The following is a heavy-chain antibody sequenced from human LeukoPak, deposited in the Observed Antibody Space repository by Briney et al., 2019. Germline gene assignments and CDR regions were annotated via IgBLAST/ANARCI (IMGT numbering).Heavy chain of an antibody. J-gene: IGHJ4*02. CDR3: ARGLNDSWTGENY. CDR1: GVSISSSNSY. D-gene: IGHD3-3*01. Sequence: SETLSLTCTVSGVSISSSNSYWGWIRQPPGKGLEWIGSIYHSGSTYHNPSLKSRVTISLDTSKSQFSLKVRYVTAADTAVYYCARGLNDSWTGENYWGQGTLVTVSS. V-gene: IGHV4-39*07. CDR2: IYHSGST.